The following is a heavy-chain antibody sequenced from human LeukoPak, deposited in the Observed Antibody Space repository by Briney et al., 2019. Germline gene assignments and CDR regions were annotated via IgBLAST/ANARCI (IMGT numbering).Heavy chain of an antibody. V-gene: IGHV3-74*01. Sequence: SGGSLRLSCAASGFTFSIYWMHWVRQTPGKGLVWVSRINTDGSTTNYADSVKGRFTISRDNAKNTLYLQMNSLRAEDTAVYYCAKDQGVYDFWNHYFDYWGQGTLVTVSS. D-gene: IGHD3-3*01. CDR3: AKDQGVYDFWNHYFDY. CDR1: GFTFSIYW. J-gene: IGHJ4*02. CDR2: INTDGSTT.